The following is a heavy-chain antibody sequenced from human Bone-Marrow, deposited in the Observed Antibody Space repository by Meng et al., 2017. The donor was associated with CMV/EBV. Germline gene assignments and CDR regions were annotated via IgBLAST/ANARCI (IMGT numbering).Heavy chain of an antibody. V-gene: IGHV3-9*01. CDR2: ISWNSGSI. Sequence: GGSLRLSCAASGFTFDDYAMHWVRQAPGKGLEWVSGISWNSGSIGYADSVKGRFTISRDNAKNSLYLQMNSLRAEDTAVYYCATSPFWDNIKPERYSDYWGQGTLVTVSS. CDR3: ATSPFWDNIKPERYSDY. CDR1: GFTFDDYA. J-gene: IGHJ4*02. D-gene: IGHD2/OR15-2a*01.